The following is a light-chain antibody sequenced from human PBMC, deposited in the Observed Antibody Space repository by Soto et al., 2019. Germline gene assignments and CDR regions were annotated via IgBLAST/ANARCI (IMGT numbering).Light chain of an antibody. V-gene: IGLV2-14*01. CDR1: SSDVGGYKA. CDR3: SSYTSSNTRVV. Sequence: QSALTQPASVSGSPGQSITISCTGTSSDVGGYKAVSWYQQHPGKAPQLMIYEVSNRPSGVSNRFSGSKSDNTASLTISGLQAEDEADYYCSSYTSSNTRVVFGGGTKVTVL. J-gene: IGLJ2*01. CDR2: EVS.